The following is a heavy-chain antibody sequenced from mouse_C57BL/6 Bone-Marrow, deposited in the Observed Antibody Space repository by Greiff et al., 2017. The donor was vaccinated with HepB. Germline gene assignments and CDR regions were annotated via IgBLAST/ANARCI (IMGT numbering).Heavy chain of an antibody. J-gene: IGHJ2*01. CDR1: GFTFTDYY. Sequence: EVQVVESGGGLVQPGGSLSLSCAASGFTFTDYYMSWVRQPPGKALEWLGFIRNKANGYTTEYSASVKGRFTISRDNSQRILYLQMNALRAEDSATYYCARYAYGSLDYWGQGTTLTVSS. CDR2: IRNKANGYTT. V-gene: IGHV7-3*01. CDR3: ARYAYGSLDY. D-gene: IGHD1-1*01.